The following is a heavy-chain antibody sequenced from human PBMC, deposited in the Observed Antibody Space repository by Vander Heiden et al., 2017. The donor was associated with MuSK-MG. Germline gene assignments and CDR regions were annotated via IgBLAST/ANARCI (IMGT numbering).Heavy chain of an antibody. CDR1: GFSVSEAW. CDR3: TTEEKDSSGWYGTFI. J-gene: IGHJ3*02. V-gene: IGHV3-15*01. CDR2: IKSNTAGGAT. Sequence: EVQLVESGGGLVKPGGSLRLSCAASGFSVSEAWMRWVRQAPGKGLEWVGRIKSNTAGGATDFAAPVKGRFIISKDDSKNTLYLQMNSLKTEDTAVYYCTTEEKDSSGWYGTFIWGQGTMVTVSS. D-gene: IGHD6-19*01.